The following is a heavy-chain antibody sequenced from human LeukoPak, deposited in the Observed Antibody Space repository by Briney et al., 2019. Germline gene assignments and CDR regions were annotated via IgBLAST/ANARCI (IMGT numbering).Heavy chain of an antibody. CDR1: GFTFTSYW. Sequence: PGGSLRLSCAASGFTFTSYWMHWVRQAPGKGLVWVSRINSDGSSTSYADSVKGRFTISRDNAKSSLYLQMDSLRAEDTAVYYCAAGGSWYYNYWGQGTLVTVSS. CDR2: INSDGSST. V-gene: IGHV3-74*01. D-gene: IGHD6-13*01. J-gene: IGHJ4*02. CDR3: AAGGSWYYNY.